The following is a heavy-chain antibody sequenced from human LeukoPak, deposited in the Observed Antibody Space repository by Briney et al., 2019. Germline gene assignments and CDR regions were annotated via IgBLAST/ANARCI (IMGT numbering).Heavy chain of an antibody. CDR2: ISSSSSYT. V-gene: IGHV3-11*06. J-gene: IGHJ4*02. Sequence: AGGSLRLSCAASGFTFSDYYMSWIRQAPGKGLEWVSYISSSSSYTNYADSVKGRFTISRDNAKNSLYLQMNSLRAEDTAVYYCARESMYYYDSSGIFDYWGQGTLVTVSS. CDR1: GFTFSDYY. CDR3: ARESMYYYDSSGIFDY. D-gene: IGHD3-22*01.